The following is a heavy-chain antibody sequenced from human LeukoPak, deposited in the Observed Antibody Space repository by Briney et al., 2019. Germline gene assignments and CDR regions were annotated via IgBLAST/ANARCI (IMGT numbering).Heavy chain of an antibody. CDR1: GYTFTGYY. D-gene: IGHD5-24*01. V-gene: IGHV1-2*02. CDR3: ASSLREKEMATILGAFDI. CDR2: INPNSGGT. J-gene: IGHJ3*02. Sequence: VASVKVSCKASGYTFTGYYMHWVRQAPGQGLEWMGWINPNSGGTNYAQKFQGRATMARDTSISTAYMELSRLRSDDTAVYYCASSLREKEMATILGAFDIWGQGTMVTVSS.